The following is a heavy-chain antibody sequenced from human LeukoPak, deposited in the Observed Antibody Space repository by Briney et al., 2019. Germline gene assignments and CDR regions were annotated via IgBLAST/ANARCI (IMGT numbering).Heavy chain of an antibody. J-gene: IGHJ4*02. CDR3: ARVAGPDDFWSGYRYFDY. CDR2: ISAYNGNT. Sequence: GASVKVSCKASGYTFTSYGISWVRQAPGQGLEWMGWISAYNGNTNYAQKLQGRVTMTTDTSTSTAYMELRSLRSDDTAVYYCARVAGPDDFWSGYRYFDYWGQGTLVTVSS. D-gene: IGHD3-3*01. V-gene: IGHV1-18*01. CDR1: GYTFTSYG.